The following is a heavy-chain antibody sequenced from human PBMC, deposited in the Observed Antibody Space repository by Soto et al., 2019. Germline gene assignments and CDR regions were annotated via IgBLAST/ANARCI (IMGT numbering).Heavy chain of an antibody. D-gene: IGHD1-1*01. CDR3: ATWHLQEHAYDM. J-gene: IGHJ3*02. CDR2: LYDLDGT. Sequence: DVQLVASGGGLIQPGESLRLSCAAFGFTVSGKKYVAWVRQTPGKGLEWVSALYDLDGTYYADSVKGRFTTSSDSSRTTVDLQMNSLRPDDTAVYSCATWHLQEHAYDMWGQGTMVTVSS. CDR1: GFTVSGKKY. V-gene: IGHV3-53*01.